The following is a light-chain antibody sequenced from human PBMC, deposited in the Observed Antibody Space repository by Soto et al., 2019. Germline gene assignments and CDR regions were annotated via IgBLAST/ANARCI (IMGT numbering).Light chain of an antibody. J-gene: IGKJ2*01. CDR2: GIS. Sequence: ENVLTQSPGTLSLSPGEGATLSCRATQSVTSRYFAWNQQKPGQAPRLLFYGISSRATDIPDRFSGSGSGTDYTLTISRLEPEDFGVYYCQQYSTLPHTFGQGTKLEVK. CDR3: QQYSTLPHT. V-gene: IGKV3-20*01. CDR1: QSVTSRY.